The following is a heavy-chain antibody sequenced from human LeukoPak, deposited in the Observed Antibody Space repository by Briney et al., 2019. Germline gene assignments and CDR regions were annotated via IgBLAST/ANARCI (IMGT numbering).Heavy chain of an antibody. Sequence: SETLSLTCTVSHYSISCNYYWGWIRQPPGKGLEWIGSIYHSGSTYYNPSLKSRVTISVDTSKNQFSLKLTSVTAADTAVYYCARSSGYMSYWGQGTLVTVSS. D-gene: IGHD3-22*01. CDR2: IYHSGST. V-gene: IGHV4-38-2*02. CDR3: ARSSGYMSY. J-gene: IGHJ4*02. CDR1: HYSISCNYY.